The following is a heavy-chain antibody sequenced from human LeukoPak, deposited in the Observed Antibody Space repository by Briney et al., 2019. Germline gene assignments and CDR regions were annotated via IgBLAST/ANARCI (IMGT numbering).Heavy chain of an antibody. Sequence: GASVKVSCKASGYTFTRSGMNWVRQAPGQGLEWMGWINPNSGGTNYAQKFQGRVTMTRDTSISTAYMELSRLRSDDTAVYYCARTPPIVYYYYYMDVWGKGTTVTISS. CDR3: ARTPPIVYYYYYMDV. D-gene: IGHD2/OR15-2a*01. CDR1: GYTFTRSG. CDR2: INPNSGGT. V-gene: IGHV1-2*02. J-gene: IGHJ6*03.